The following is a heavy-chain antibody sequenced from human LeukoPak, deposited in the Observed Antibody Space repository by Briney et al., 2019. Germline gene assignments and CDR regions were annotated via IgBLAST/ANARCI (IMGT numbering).Heavy chain of an antibody. CDR2: INPNTGLT. V-gene: IGHV1-8*01. J-gene: IGHJ5*02. CDR1: GYSFTAYD. CDR3: ATTLRNNPP. Sequence: ASVKVSCKASGYSFTAYDINWVRQATGQGLEWIGYINPNTGLTESAQKFQGRVSLTRDTSITTAYMELSSLTSEDTAVCYCATTLRNNPPWGQGTLVTVFS. D-gene: IGHD1-14*01.